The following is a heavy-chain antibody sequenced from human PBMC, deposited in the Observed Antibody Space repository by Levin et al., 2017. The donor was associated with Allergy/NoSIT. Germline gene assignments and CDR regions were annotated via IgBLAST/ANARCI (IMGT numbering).Heavy chain of an antibody. CDR1: GGSISSYY. D-gene: IGHD2-15*01. J-gene: IGHJ4*02. CDR2: IYYSGIT. Sequence: PSETLSLTCSVSGGSISSYYWSWIRQPPGKGLQWIGYIYYSGITNYNPSLKSRVTISVDTSKNQFSLKLSSVTAADTAVYYCAREGVVAATGRYYFDYWGPGTLVTVSS. CDR3: AREGVVAATGRYYFDY. V-gene: IGHV4-59*01.